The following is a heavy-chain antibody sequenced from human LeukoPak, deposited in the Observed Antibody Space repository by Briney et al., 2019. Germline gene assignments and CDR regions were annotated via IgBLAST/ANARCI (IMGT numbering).Heavy chain of an antibody. Sequence: ASVKVSCKASGYTFTSYGISWVRQAPGQGLEWMGWISAYNGNTNYAQKLQGRATMTTDTSTSTAYMELRSLRSDDTAVYYCALRCYDFWSGYYWFDPWGQGTLVTVSS. V-gene: IGHV1-18*01. D-gene: IGHD3-3*01. CDR3: ALRCYDFWSGYYWFDP. CDR2: ISAYNGNT. CDR1: GYTFTSYG. J-gene: IGHJ5*02.